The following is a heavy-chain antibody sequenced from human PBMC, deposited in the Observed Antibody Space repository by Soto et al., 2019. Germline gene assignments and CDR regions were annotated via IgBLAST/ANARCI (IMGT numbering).Heavy chain of an antibody. V-gene: IGHV4-61*03. D-gene: IGHD3-16*01. CDR1: GGSVSSGSYY. Sequence: QVQLQESGPGLVKPSETLSLTCSVSGGSVSSGSYYWTWIRQPPGKGLEWIGYIHSSGSTTYNPSLKSRVTFSVDTSKNHFSLKLSSVTAADTAVYYCARDEYVWTVWGQGALVTVSS. CDR2: IHSSGST. J-gene: IGHJ4*02. CDR3: ARDEYVWTV.